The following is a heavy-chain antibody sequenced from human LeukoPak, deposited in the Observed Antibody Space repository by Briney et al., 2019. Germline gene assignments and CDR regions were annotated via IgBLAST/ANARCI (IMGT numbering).Heavy chain of an antibody. J-gene: IGHJ4*02. Sequence: GGSLRLSCAASGFTSSSYGMHWVRQAPGKGLEWVAVISYDGSNKYYADSVKGRFTISRDNSKNTLYLQMNSLRAEDTAVYYCAKDRNGDYSFDYWGQGTLVTVSS. D-gene: IGHD4-17*01. V-gene: IGHV3-30*18. CDR3: AKDRNGDYSFDY. CDR2: ISYDGSNK. CDR1: GFTSSSYG.